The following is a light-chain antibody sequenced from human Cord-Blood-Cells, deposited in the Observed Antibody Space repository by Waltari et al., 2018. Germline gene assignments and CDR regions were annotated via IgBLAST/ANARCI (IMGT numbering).Light chain of an antibody. V-gene: IGKV1-39*01. Sequence: DIQLTQSPSSLSASAGDRVTITCRASQSISSYLNWYQQKPGKAPKLLIYAASSLQSGVPSRFSGSGSGTDFTLTISSLQPEDFATYYCQQSYSTFSITFGQGTRLEIK. CDR3: QQSYSTFSIT. CDR1: QSISSY. J-gene: IGKJ5*01. CDR2: AAS.